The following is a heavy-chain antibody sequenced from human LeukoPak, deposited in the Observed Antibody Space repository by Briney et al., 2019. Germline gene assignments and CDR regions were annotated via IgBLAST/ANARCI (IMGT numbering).Heavy chain of an antibody. CDR1: GYIFTGYY. CDR3: ARVYRGHYDSSGWHAFDI. Sequence: GASVKVSCKASGYIFTGYYMHWVRQAPGQGLEWMGWINPNSGDTNYAQKFQGRVTMTRDTSISTAYMELSRLRSDDTAVYYCARVYRGHYDSSGWHAFDIWGQGTLVTVSS. J-gene: IGHJ3*02. V-gene: IGHV1-2*02. D-gene: IGHD3-22*01. CDR2: INPNSGDT.